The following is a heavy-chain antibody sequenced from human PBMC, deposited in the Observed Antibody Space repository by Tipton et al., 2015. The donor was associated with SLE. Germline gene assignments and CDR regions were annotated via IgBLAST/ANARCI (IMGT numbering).Heavy chain of an antibody. CDR2: INHSGST. CDR3: AAILGGAFDI. D-gene: IGHD2-2*02. J-gene: IGHJ3*02. CDR1: GGSISSHY. V-gene: IGHV4-34*01. Sequence: LRLSCTVSGGSISSHYWSWIRQPPGKGLEWIGEINHSGSTNYNPSLKSRVTISVDTSKNQFSLKLSSVTAADTAVYYCAAILGGAFDIWGQGTMVTVSS.